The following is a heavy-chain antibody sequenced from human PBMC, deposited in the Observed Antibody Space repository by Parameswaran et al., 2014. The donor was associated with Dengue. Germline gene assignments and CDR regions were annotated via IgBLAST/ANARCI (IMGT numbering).Heavy chain of an antibody. CDR3: ASSAPAPTWYKGARAFDY. V-gene: IGHV4-4*02. D-gene: IGHD1-14*01. CDR2: IYHSGST. J-gene: IGHJ4*02. Sequence: WIRQPPGKGLEWIGEIYHSGSTNYNPSLKSRVTISVDKSKNQFPLKLSSVTAADTAVYYCASSAPAPTWYKGARAFDYWGQGTLVTVSS.